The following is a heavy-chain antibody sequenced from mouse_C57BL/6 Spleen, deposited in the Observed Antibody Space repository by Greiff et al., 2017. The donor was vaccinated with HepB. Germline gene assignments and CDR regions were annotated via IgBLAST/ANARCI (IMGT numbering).Heavy chain of an antibody. CDR1: GYTFTDYE. CDR3: TRERYYGSSSYWYFDV. CDR2: IDPETGGT. V-gene: IGHV1-15*01. J-gene: IGHJ1*03. D-gene: IGHD1-1*01. Sequence: QVQLKESGAELVRPGASVTLSCKASGYTFTDYEMHWVKQTPVHGLEWIGAIDPETGGTAYNQKFKGKAILTADKSSSTAYMELRSLTSEDSAVYYCTRERYYGSSSYWYFDVWGTGTTVTVSS.